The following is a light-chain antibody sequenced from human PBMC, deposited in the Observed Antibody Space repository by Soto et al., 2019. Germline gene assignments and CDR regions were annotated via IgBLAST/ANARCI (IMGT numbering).Light chain of an antibody. CDR3: QKYNTVPRT. CDR1: QGISHF. J-gene: IGKJ1*01. Sequence: DIQMTQSPSSLSASVGDRVTITCRASQGISHFLAWYQQKPGKVPKLLIYAASILQSGVPPRFSGSGSGTDFTLTIISLQPEDVATYYCQKYNTVPRTFGQGTKLEI. CDR2: AAS. V-gene: IGKV1-27*01.